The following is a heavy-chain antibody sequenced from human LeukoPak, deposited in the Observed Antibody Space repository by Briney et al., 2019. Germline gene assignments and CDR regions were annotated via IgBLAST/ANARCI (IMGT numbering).Heavy chain of an antibody. Sequence: GGSLRLSCAVSGFTFSSYEMNWVRQAPGKGLEWVSYISSSGSTIYYADSVKGRFTISRDNAKNSLYLQMNSLRAEDTAVYYCARDSKWLRAYDYWGQGTLVTVSS. J-gene: IGHJ4*02. V-gene: IGHV3-48*03. CDR1: GFTFSSYE. CDR2: ISSSGSTI. D-gene: IGHD5-12*01. CDR3: ARDSKWLRAYDY.